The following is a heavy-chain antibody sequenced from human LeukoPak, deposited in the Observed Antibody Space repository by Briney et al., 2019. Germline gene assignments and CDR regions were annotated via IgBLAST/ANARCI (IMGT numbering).Heavy chain of an antibody. CDR1: GGSISSYY. CDR3: ARDGPRWYYYDSSGYDDAFDI. J-gene: IGHJ3*02. Sequence: SETLSLTCTVSGGSISSYYWSWIRQPAGKGLEWIGRIYTSGSTNYNPSLKSRVTMSVDTSKNQFSLKLSSVTAADTAVYYCARDGPRWYYYDSSGYDDAFDIWGQGTMVTVSS. D-gene: IGHD3-22*01. V-gene: IGHV4-4*07. CDR2: IYTSGST.